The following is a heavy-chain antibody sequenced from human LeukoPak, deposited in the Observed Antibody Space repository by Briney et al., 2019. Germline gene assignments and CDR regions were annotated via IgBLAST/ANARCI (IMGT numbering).Heavy chain of an antibody. V-gene: IGHV3-74*01. CDR3: TRAGSFRHDY. CDR2: INSDGSST. CDR1: GFTSRTYW. J-gene: IGHJ4*02. D-gene: IGHD3-10*01. Sequence: GGSLRLSCSTSGFTSRTYWMHWVRQVPGKGLEWVSRINSDGSSTSYADTLKGRFTISRDNAKNTLYLQMNSLRAEDRAFYYCTRAGSFRHDYWGQGTLVTVSS.